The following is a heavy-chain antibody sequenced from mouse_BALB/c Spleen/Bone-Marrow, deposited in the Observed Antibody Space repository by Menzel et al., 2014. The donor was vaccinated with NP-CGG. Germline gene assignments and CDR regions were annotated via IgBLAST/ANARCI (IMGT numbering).Heavy chain of an antibody. CDR2: IDPANGNT. CDR1: GFNIKDTY. D-gene: IGHD4-1*01. J-gene: IGHJ4*01. CDR3: ARWEYYAMDY. V-gene: IGHV14-3*02. Sequence: EVQLQQSGAELVKPGASVKLSCTASGFNIKDTYMHWVKRWPEQGLEWIGRIDPANGNTKYDPKFQGKATITADTSSNTAYLQLSSLTSEDTAVYYCARWEYYAMDYWGQGTSVTVSS.